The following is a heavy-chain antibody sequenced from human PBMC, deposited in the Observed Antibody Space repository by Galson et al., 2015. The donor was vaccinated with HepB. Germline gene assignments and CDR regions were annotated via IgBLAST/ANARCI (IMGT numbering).Heavy chain of an antibody. CDR1: SFSKFG. CDR2: IWYDGSNE. D-gene: IGHD6-19*01. J-gene: IGHJ1*01. Sequence: SLRLSCAASSFSKFGMHWVRQAPGKGLEWVAVIWYDGSNEYYADSVKGRFTISRDNSKNTVYLQMNSLRAEDTATYYCGRDDREVAGTGRYFCHWGQGTLVTVSS. V-gene: IGHV3-33*03. CDR3: GRDDREVAGTGRYFCH.